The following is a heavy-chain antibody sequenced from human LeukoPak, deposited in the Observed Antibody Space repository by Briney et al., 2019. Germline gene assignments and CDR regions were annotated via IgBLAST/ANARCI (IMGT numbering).Heavy chain of an antibody. V-gene: IGHV4-4*07. J-gene: IGHJ4*02. CDR2: IYTSGST. Sequence: SETLSLTCTVSGGSISSYYWSWIRQPAGKGLEWIGRIYTSGSTNYNPSLKSRVTISVDTSKNQFSLKLSSVTAADTAVYYCARDPIYYYDSSGYERGNYWGQGTLVTVSS. D-gene: IGHD3-22*01. CDR3: ARDPIYYYDSSGYERGNY. CDR1: GGSISSYY.